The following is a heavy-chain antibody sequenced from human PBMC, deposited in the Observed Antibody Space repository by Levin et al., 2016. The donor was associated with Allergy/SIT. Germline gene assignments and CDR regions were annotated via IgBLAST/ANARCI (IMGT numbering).Heavy chain of an antibody. Sequence: ASVKVSCKASGYIFSSKAIHWVRQAPGQGLEWMGWINTGNGKTKHSQRFQDRVTITRDTSANTVYLDVRGLTSEDTAIYYCARDLPTWFGGGNFDFWGRGTLVTVSS. V-gene: IGHV1-3*04. CDR3: ARDLPTWFGGGNFDF. J-gene: IGHJ4*02. CDR2: INTGNGKT. D-gene: IGHD3-10*01. CDR1: GYIFSSKA.